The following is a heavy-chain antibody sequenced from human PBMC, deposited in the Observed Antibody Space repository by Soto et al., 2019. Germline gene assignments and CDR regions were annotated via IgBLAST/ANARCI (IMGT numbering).Heavy chain of an antibody. CDR2: IYHSGST. J-gene: IGHJ5*02. CDR1: GGSISSGGYS. V-gene: IGHV4-30-2*01. CDR3: ARVVDYYARTCSAP. D-gene: IGHD3-10*01. Sequence: SETLSLTCAVAGGSISSGGYSWSWIRQPPGKGLEWIGYIYHSGSTYYNPSLKSRVTISVDRSKNQFSLKLSSGTAADTAVYYCARVVDYYARTCSAPWGQRTPVTVSS.